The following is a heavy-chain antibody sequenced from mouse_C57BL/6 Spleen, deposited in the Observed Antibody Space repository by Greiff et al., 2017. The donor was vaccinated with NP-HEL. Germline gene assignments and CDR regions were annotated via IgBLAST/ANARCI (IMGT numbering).Heavy chain of an antibody. D-gene: IGHD2-1*01. CDR1: GYAFSSYW. CDR2: IYPGDGDT. J-gene: IGHJ4*01. V-gene: IGHV1-80*01. Sequence: VQRVESGAELVKPGASVKISCKASGYAFSSYWMNWVKQRPGKGLEWIGQIYPGDGDTNYNGKFKGKATLTADKSSSTAYMQLSSLTSEDSAVYFCARYHYGNYNAMDYWGQGTSVTVSS. CDR3: ARYHYGNYNAMDY.